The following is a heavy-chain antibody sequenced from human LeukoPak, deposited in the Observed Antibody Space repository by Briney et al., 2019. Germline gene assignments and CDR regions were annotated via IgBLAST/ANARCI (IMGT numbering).Heavy chain of an antibody. D-gene: IGHD1-7*01. Sequence: TLSLTCTVSGXFISSGGYYWSWIRQHPGKGLEWIGYIYYSGSTYYNPSLESRVSISVDTSKNQFTLRLTSVTAADTALYYCARDRGLLVTSGNYLDPWGQGTLVTVSS. CDR2: IYYSGST. CDR1: GXFISSGGYY. CDR3: ARDRGLLVTSGNYLDP. J-gene: IGHJ5*02. V-gene: IGHV4-31*03.